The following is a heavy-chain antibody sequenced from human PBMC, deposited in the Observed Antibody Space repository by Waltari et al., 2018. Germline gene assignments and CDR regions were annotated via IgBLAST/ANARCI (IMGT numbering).Heavy chain of an antibody. CDR1: GGSISRYY. D-gene: IGHD2-15*01. CDR2: IYTSGST. CDR3: ARVGCSGGSCYSDWYFDL. Sequence: QVQLQESGPGLVKPSETLSLTCTVSGGSISRYYWSWIRQPAGKGLEWIGRIYTSGSTNYNPSLKSRVTMSVDTSKKQFSLKLSSVTAADTAVYYCARVGCSGGSCYSDWYFDLWGRGTLVTVSS. V-gene: IGHV4-4*07. J-gene: IGHJ2*01.